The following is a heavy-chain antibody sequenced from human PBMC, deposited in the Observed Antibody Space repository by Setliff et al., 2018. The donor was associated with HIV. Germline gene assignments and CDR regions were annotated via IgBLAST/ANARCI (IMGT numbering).Heavy chain of an antibody. Sequence: ASVKVSCKASGYNFDSFAVIWVRQAPGQGLEWMGWISGYNGKTLYAQKFQGRVTMTTDTSTNTAYMDLRSLRSDDTAVYYCARVLGSSGWYVYWGQGTLVTVSS. D-gene: IGHD6-19*01. CDR1: GYNFDSFA. J-gene: IGHJ4*02. CDR2: ISGYNGKT. V-gene: IGHV1-18*01. CDR3: ARVLGSSGWYVY.